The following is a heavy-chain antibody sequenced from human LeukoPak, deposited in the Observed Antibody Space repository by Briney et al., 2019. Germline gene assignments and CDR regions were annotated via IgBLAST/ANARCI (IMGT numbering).Heavy chain of an antibody. CDR1: GYSISRGYY. J-gene: IGHJ2*01. D-gene: IGHD2-21*02. CDR2: IYHSGST. V-gene: IGHV4-38-2*01. CDR3: ARHSIVVVTAGYFDL. Sequence: SETLSLTCAVSGYSISRGYYWGWIRQPPGKGLEWIGRIYHSGSTYYNPSLKSRVTISVDTSKNQFSLKLSSVTAADTAVYYCARHSIVVVTAGYFDLWGRGTLVTVSS.